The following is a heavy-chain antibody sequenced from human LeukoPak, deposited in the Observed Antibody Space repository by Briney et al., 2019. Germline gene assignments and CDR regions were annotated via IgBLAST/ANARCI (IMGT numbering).Heavy chain of an antibody. CDR3: ARSKAMVRGVKYNWFDP. CDR2: VNPNSGNT. D-gene: IGHD3-10*01. Sequence: ASVKVSCKASGYTFTSYDINWVRQATGQGLEWMGWVNPNSGNTGYAQKFQGRVTMTRNTSISTAYMELSSLRSEDTAVYYCARSKAMVRGVKYNWFDPWGQGTLVTVSS. V-gene: IGHV1-8*01. CDR1: GYTFTSYD. J-gene: IGHJ5*02.